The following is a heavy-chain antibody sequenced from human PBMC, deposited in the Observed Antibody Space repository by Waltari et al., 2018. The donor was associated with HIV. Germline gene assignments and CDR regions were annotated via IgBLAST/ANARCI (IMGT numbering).Heavy chain of an antibody. CDR2: ISSSSSTI. J-gene: IGHJ2*01. CDR1: GFTFSSYS. Sequence: EVQLVESGGGLVQPGGSLRLSCAASGFTFSSYSMNWVRQAPGKGLEWVSYISSSSSTIYYADSVKGRFTISRDNAKNSLYLQMNSLRAEDTAVYYRARDPDTLYWYFDLWGRGTLVTVSS. CDR3: ARDPDTLYWYFDL. D-gene: IGHD2-2*02. V-gene: IGHV3-48*01.